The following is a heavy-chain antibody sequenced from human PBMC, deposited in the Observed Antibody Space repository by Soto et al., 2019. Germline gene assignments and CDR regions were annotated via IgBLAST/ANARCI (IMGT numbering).Heavy chain of an antibody. D-gene: IGHD3-16*01. CDR1: GFTFSSYG. CDR2: ISYDGSNK. Sequence: GGSLRLSCAASGFTFSSYGMHWVRQAPGKGLEWVAVISYDGSNKYYADSVKGRFTISRDNSKNTLYLQMNSLRAEDTAVYYCAKDHSLYDYTRPGYYYMDVWGKGTTVTVSS. J-gene: IGHJ6*03. CDR3: AKDHSLYDYTRPGYYYMDV. V-gene: IGHV3-30*18.